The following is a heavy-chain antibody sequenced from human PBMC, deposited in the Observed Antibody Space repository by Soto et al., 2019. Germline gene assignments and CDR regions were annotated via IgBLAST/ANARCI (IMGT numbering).Heavy chain of an antibody. V-gene: IGHV4-59*01. D-gene: IGHD3-16*01. CDR2: IYYSGST. Sequence: QVQLQESGPGLVKPSETLSLTCTVSGGSISSYYWSWIRQPPGKGLEWIGYIYYSGSTNYNPSLKSRVTISVDTSKNQFSLKLSSVTAADTAVYYCARGGVITALYYFDYWGQGTLVTVSS. CDR1: GGSISSYY. CDR3: ARGGVITALYYFDY. J-gene: IGHJ4*02.